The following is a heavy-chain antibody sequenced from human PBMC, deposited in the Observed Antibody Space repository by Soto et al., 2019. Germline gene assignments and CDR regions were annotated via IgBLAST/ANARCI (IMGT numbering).Heavy chain of an antibody. CDR3: AKGLGPAADFGLDV. CDR1: GVTFSSYA. Sequence: EVQLWESGGGLIQPGGSLRLSCAASGVTFSSYAMSWVRQAPGKGLEWVSGISGSGDSTYYADSVKGRFTISRDNSKNTMYLHLNSLRAEDTAVYYCAKGLGPAADFGLDVWGQGTKVTVSS. CDR2: ISGSGDST. J-gene: IGHJ6*02. D-gene: IGHD2-2*01. V-gene: IGHV3-23*01.